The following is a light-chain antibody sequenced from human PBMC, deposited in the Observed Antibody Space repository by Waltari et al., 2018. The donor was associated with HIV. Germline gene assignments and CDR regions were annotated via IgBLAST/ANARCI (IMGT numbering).Light chain of an antibody. CDR2: KAS. CDR1: QSVSSW. V-gene: IGKV1-5*03. J-gene: IGKJ1*01. Sequence: DVQMTQSPFTLSASVGDRITITCRASQSVSSWFAWEQQKPGKPPKLLIYKASTLESGVPTMFSGSGAETEDNLTISGLQPDDFATYCCQQYSSPCAFGPGTKVEI. CDR3: QQYSSPCA.